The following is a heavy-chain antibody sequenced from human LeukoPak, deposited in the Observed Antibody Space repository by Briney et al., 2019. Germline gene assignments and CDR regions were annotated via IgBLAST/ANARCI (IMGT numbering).Heavy chain of an antibody. CDR3: TRGVGPTRDY. Sequence: GGSLRLSCAASGFTFSGSAIHWVRQASGKGLEWVGRIRSKANSYATAYAASVKGRFAVSRDDSKNTAYLQMNSLKTEDTAVYYCTRGVGPTRDYWGQGTLVTVAS. J-gene: IGHJ4*02. CDR2: IRSKANSYAT. V-gene: IGHV3-73*01. CDR1: GFTFSGSA. D-gene: IGHD1-26*01.